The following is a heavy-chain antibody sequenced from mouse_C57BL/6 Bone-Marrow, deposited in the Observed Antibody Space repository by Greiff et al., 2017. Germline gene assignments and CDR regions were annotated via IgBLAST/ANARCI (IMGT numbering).Heavy chain of an antibody. CDR1: GFTFSSYG. CDR2: ISSGGSYT. D-gene: IGHD2-3*01. V-gene: IGHV5-6*02. Sequence: VKLVESGGDLVKPGGSLKLSCAASGFTFSSYGMSWVRQTPDKRLEWVATISSGGSYTYYPDSVKGRFTISRDNAKNTLYLQMSSLKSEDTAMYYCARRDGYPFAYWGQGTLVTVSA. CDR3: ARRDGYPFAY. J-gene: IGHJ3*01.